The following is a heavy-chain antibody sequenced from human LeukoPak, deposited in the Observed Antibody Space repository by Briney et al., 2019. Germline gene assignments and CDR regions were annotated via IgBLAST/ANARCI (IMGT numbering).Heavy chain of an antibody. CDR2: INPNSGGT. CDR3: ARHSSRLWFGEWVRGAFDI. V-gene: IGHV1-2*04. CDR1: GYTFTGYY. Sequence: ASVTVSCKASGYTFTGYYMHWVRQGPGQGLEWMGWINPNSGGTNYAQKFQGWVTMTRDTSISTAYMELSRLSSDDTAVYYCARHSSRLWFGEWVRGAFDIWGQGTMVTVSS. J-gene: IGHJ3*02. D-gene: IGHD3-10*01.